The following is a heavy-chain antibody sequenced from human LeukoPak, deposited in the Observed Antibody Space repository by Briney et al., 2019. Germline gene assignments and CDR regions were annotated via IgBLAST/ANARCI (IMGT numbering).Heavy chain of an antibody. V-gene: IGHV1-46*01. CDR3: ARSPKPYSSSSPGYYYYMDV. J-gene: IGHJ6*03. CDR2: INPSGGST. CDR1: GYTFTSYY. D-gene: IGHD6-6*01. Sequence: ASVKVSCEASGYTFTSYYMHWVRQAPGQGLEWMGIINPSGGSTSYAQKFQGRVTMTRDTSTSTVYMELSSLRSEDTAVYYCARSPKPYSSSSPGYYYYMDVWGKGTTVTVSS.